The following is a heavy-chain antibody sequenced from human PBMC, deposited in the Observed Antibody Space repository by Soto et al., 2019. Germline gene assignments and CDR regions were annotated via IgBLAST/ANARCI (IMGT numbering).Heavy chain of an antibody. V-gene: IGHV1-18*01. J-gene: IGHJ6*02. Sequence: GASVKVSCKASGYTSTSYGISLVRQAPGQGREWMGWISAYNGNTNYAQKLQGRVTMTTDTSTSTAYMELRSLRSDDTAVYYCVRCDYELTTDYYYYGMDVWGQGTTVTVSS. CDR1: GYTSTSYG. CDR2: ISAYNGNT. D-gene: IGHD4-17*01. CDR3: VRCDYELTTDYYYYGMDV.